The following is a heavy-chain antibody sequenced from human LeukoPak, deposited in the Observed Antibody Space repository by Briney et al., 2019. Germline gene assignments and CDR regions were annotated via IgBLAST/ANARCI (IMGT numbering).Heavy chain of an antibody. CDR1: GGSISSYY. D-gene: IGHD3-3*01. CDR2: IYSSGII. J-gene: IGHJ4*02. CDR3: ARDTGKSGCPDY. V-gene: IGHV4-4*07. Sequence: SETLPLTCTVSGGSISSYYWSWIRQPAGKAPEWIGRIYSSGIINYNPSLKSRVTMSLDNSKNQLSLKLSYVTAADTAVYYCARDTGKSGCPDYWGQGTLVTVSS.